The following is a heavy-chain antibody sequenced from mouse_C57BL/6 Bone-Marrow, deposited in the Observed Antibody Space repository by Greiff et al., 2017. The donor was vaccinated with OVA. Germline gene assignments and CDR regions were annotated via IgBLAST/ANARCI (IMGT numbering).Heavy chain of an antibody. J-gene: IGHJ3*01. D-gene: IGHD1-1*01. Sequence: EVKLMESGGDLVKPGGSLKLSCAASGFTFSSYGMSWVRQTPDKRLEWVATISSGGSYTYYPDSVKGRFTISRDNAKNTLYLQMSSLKSEDTAMYYCARQGYYGSTWFAYWGQGTLSLSLQ. CDR1: GFTFSSYG. V-gene: IGHV5-6*01. CDR3: ARQGYYGSTWFAY. CDR2: ISSGGSYT.